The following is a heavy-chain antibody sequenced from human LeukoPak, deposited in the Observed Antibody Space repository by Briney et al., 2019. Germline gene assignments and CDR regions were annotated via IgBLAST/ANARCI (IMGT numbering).Heavy chain of an antibody. CDR1: GFTFSSYA. J-gene: IGHJ4*02. CDR3: ARETSSSWYGCFDY. D-gene: IGHD6-13*01. CDR2: ISYDGSNK. V-gene: IGHV3-30-3*01. Sequence: GGSLRLSCAASGFTFSSYAMHWVRQALGKGLEWVAVISYDGSNKYYADSVKGRFTIYRDNSKNTLYLQMNSLRAEDTAVYYCARETSSSWYGCFDYWGQGTLVTVSS.